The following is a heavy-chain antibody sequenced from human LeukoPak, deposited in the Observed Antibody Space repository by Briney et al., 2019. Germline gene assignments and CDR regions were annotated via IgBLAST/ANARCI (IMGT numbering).Heavy chain of an antibody. Sequence: GGSLRLSCAASGFTFSSYGMHWVRQAPGKGLEWVAVIWYDGSNKYYADSVKGRFTISRDNSKNTLYLQMNSLRAKDTAVYYCARERIILNDWLLWTVDYWGQGTLVTVSS. CDR3: ARERIILNDWLLWTVDY. CDR2: IWYDGSNK. J-gene: IGHJ4*02. V-gene: IGHV3-33*01. CDR1: GFTFSSYG. D-gene: IGHD3-9*01.